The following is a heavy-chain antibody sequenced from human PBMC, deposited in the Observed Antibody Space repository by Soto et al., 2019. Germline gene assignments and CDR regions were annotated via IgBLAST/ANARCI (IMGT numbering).Heavy chain of an antibody. Sequence: PGESLKISCKGSWYVFANYWIGWVRQRPGKGLEWMGIIYPGDSDTRYSPSFQGRVTISADKSNSTAYLQWSSLEAADTAIYYCARATSNGWFQHFEYWGQGTLVIVSS. CDR3: ARATSNGWFQHFEY. J-gene: IGHJ4*02. CDR2: IYPGDSDT. D-gene: IGHD6-19*01. V-gene: IGHV5-51*01. CDR1: WYVFANYW.